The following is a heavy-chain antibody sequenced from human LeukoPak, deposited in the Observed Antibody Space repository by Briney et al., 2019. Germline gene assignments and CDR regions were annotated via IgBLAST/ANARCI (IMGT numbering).Heavy chain of an antibody. CDR2: IYHSGST. V-gene: IGHV4-38-2*02. CDR3: ARDIRRGYSGYDFDY. CDR1: GYSISSGYC. D-gene: IGHD5-12*01. Sequence: SETLSLTCTVSGYSISSGYCWGWIRQPPGKGLEWIGSIYHSGSTYYNPSLKSRVTISVDTSKNQFSLKLSSVTAADTAVYYCARDIRRGYSGYDFDYWGQGTLVTVSS. J-gene: IGHJ4*02.